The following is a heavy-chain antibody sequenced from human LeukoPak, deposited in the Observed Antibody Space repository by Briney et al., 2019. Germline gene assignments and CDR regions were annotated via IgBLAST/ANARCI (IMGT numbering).Heavy chain of an antibody. V-gene: IGHV3-23*01. D-gene: IGHD6-19*01. CDR2: ISGSGGGT. J-gene: IGHJ4*02. CDR1: GFTFSSYA. Sequence: GGSLRLSCAASGFTFSSYAMSWVRQAPGKGLEWVSAISGSGGGTYYADSVKGRFTISRDNSKNTLYLQMNSLRAEDTAVYYCAKGGLKYSSGWYDYWGQGTLVTVSS. CDR3: AKGGLKYSSGWYDY.